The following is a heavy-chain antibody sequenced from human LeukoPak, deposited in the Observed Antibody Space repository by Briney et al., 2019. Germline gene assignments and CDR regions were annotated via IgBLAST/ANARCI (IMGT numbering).Heavy chain of an antibody. V-gene: IGHV1-46*01. CDR1: GYTFTSNY. CDR2: INPNGGST. D-gene: IGHD2-8*02. Sequence: ASVKVSCKASGYTFTSNYMHWVREAPGQGIEWMGIINPNGGSTNYAQKFQGRVTLTRDMSTSTVYMELSSLRSEDTAVYYCARGGSTGPNWFDPWGQGTLVTVSS. J-gene: IGHJ5*02. CDR3: ARGGSTGPNWFDP.